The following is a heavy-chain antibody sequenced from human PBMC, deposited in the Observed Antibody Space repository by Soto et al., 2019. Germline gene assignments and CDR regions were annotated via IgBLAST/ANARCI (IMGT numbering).Heavy chain of an antibody. CDR2: IYQTGTT. CDR1: RGSVSSNNW. J-gene: IGHJ4*02. CDR3: ARRIALSGTAGAPGD. D-gene: IGHD6-19*01. Sequence: QVQLQESGPGLVKPSGNLSLTCGVSRGSVSSNNWWTWVRQPPGKGLEWIGEIYQTGTTNYNPSLQSRVTISLDKSNNHFSLKLNSVTAADTAVYYCARRIALSGTAGAPGDWGQGTLVIVSS. V-gene: IGHV4-4*02.